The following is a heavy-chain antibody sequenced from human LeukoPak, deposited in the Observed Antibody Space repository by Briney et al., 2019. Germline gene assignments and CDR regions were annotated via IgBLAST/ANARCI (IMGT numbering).Heavy chain of an antibody. CDR3: ARQIRGDYFDY. CDR1: SGSISSYY. J-gene: IGHJ4*02. Sequence: SETLSLTCTVSSGSISSYYWSWIRQPPGKGLEWIGSIYYSGSTYYNPSLKSRVTISVDTSKNQFSLKLSSVTAADTAVYYCARQIRGDYFDYWGQGTLVTVCS. CDR2: IYYSGST. V-gene: IGHV4-59*05.